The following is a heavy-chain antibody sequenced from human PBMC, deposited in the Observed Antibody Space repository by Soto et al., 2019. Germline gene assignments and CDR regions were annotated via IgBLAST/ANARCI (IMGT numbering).Heavy chain of an antibody. V-gene: IGHV3-21*03. D-gene: IGHD6-13*01. J-gene: IGHJ4*02. Sequence: PGGSLRLSCAASGFTFTRYSMNWVRQAPGKGLEWVSSISSTTNYIYYGDSMKGRFTISRDDSKNTLYVQMDSLRTEDTGVYYCATDSQLVPFDYWGQGTLVTVSS. CDR3: ATDSQLVPFDY. CDR2: ISSTTNYI. CDR1: GFTFTRYS.